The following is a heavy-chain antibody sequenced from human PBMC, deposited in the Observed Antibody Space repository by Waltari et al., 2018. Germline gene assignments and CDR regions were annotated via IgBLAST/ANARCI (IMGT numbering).Heavy chain of an antibody. CDR2: INPNSGGT. CDR1: GYTFTGYY. V-gene: IGHV1-2*02. CDR3: ARGSTFGSGDYNSYYYYGMDV. Sequence: QVQLVQSGAEVKKPGASVKVSCKASGYTFTGYYMHWVRQAPGQGLEWMGWINPNSGGTNYAQKFQGRVTMTRDTSISTAYMELSRLGSDDTAVYYCARGSTFGSGDYNSYYYYGMDVWGQGTTVTVSS. J-gene: IGHJ6*02. D-gene: IGHD3-3*01.